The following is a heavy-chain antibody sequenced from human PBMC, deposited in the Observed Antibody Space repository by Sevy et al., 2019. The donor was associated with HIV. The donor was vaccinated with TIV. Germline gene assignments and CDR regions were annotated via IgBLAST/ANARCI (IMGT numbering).Heavy chain of an antibody. CDR1: GFNFNIYN. J-gene: IGHJ4*02. V-gene: IGHV3-23*01. D-gene: IGHD2-8*01. CDR2: LSFGCGKI. CDR3: AREGCTRPHDY. Sequence: GGSLRLSCAVSGFNFNIYNMSWVRQAPGKGLEWVSTLSFGCGKINYADSVKGRFIISRDDSKNTLNLQMNSLRAEDTAVYFCAREGCTRPHDYWGQGTLVTVSS.